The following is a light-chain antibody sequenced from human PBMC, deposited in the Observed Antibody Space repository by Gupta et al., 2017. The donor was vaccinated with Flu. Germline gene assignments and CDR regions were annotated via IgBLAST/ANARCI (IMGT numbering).Light chain of an antibody. CDR2: GAS. Sequence: ELVLTQSPGTLSLSPGERATLSCRASQSVSSSFLAWYQQRPGQAPRLLIYGASSRVTGTPDRFSGSGSGTDFTLTISRLEPEDFAMYYCQHYDTSLLFTFGPGTKVDTK. CDR3: QHYDTSLLFT. CDR1: QSVSSSF. V-gene: IGKV3-20*01. J-gene: IGKJ3*01.